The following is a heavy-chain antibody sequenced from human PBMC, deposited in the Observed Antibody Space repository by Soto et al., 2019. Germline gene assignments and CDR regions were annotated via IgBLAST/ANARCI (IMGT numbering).Heavy chain of an antibody. CDR1: GGTFSSYA. CDR2: IIPIFGTA. D-gene: IGHD2-15*01. J-gene: IGHJ4*02. Sequence: QVQLVQSGAEVKKPGSSVKVSCKASGGTFSSYAISWVRQAPGQGLEWMGGIIPIFGTANYAQKFQGRVTITADESTSTAYMELSSLRSEDTAVYYCARESGYCSGGRPLGECYFDYWGQGTLVTVSS. CDR3: ARESGYCSGGRPLGECYFDY. V-gene: IGHV1-69*12.